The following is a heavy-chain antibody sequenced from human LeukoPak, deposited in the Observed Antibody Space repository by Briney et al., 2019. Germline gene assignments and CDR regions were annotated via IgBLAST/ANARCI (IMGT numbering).Heavy chain of an antibody. CDR1: GFTFSTCA. J-gene: IGHJ4*02. V-gene: IGHV3-30*04. CDR3: AGDPSTSSNWQRLEY. D-gene: IGHD6-13*01. CDR2: ISYDGRSI. Sequence: RRGGSLRLSCAASGFTFSTCAMHWVRQAPGKGLEWVAVISYDGRSIYYANSVKGRFTISRDNSKNTLYLQMNSLRGEDTAVYYCAGDPSTSSNWQRLEYWGQGTLVTVSS.